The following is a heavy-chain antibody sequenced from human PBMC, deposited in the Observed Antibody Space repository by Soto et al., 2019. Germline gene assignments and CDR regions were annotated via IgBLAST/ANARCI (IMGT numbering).Heavy chain of an antibody. CDR3: ARRRGFPYYYGMDV. J-gene: IGHJ6*02. Sequence: PSETLSLTCTVSGGSMISYYWSWIRQPPGKGLEWIGFIYHAGSTYYNPSLNSRVTISVDRSKNQFSLKLSSVTAADTAVYYCARRRGFPYYYGMDVWGQGTTVTVSS. CDR2: IYHAGST. CDR1: GGSMISYY. D-gene: IGHD5-12*01. V-gene: IGHV4-59*12.